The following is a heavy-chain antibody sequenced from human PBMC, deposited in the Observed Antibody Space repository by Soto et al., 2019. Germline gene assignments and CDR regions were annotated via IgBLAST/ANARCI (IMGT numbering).Heavy chain of an antibody. CDR3: AGAWYYDFWCGYLFDY. D-gene: IGHD3-3*01. Sequence: SETLSLTCAVYGGSFSGYYWSWIRQPPGKGLEWIGEINHSGSTNYNPSLKSRVTISVDTSKNQFSLKLSSVTAADTAVYYCAGAWYYDFWCGYLFDYWGQGTLVTVSS. J-gene: IGHJ4*02. CDR2: INHSGST. CDR1: GGSFSGYY. V-gene: IGHV4-34*01.